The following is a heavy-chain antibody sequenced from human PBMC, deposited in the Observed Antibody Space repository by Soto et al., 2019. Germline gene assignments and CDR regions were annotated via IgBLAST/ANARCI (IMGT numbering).Heavy chain of an antibody. CDR2: ISGGGGDT. CDR1: RFTFSTYA. CDR3: AKSLFGGPDI. J-gene: IGHJ3*02. D-gene: IGHD2-15*01. V-gene: IGHV3-23*01. Sequence: LRLSCAASRFTFSTYAMSWVRQAPGKGLEWVSGISGGGGDTSYADSVRGRFTCSRDNSKNTLYLQMNSLRAEDTALYYCAKSLFGGPDIWGQGTMVTVSS.